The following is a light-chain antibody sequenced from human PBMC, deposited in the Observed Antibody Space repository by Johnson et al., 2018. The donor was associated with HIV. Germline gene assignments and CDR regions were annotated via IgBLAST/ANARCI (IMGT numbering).Light chain of an antibody. CDR1: SCDIGNNY. CDR3: GTWDSSLSAYV. V-gene: IGLV1-51*01. Sequence: SILTQPPLVSAAPGQKVTISCSGNSCDIGNNYVSCHQQFPGTVPKLLIYDNNKRPSGIPDRISGSKSGTSATLGITGLQTGDEADYYCGTWDSSLSAYVFGTGTRVTVL. CDR2: DNN. J-gene: IGLJ1*01.